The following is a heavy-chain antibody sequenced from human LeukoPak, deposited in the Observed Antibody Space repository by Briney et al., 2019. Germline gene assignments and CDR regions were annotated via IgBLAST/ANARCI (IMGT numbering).Heavy chain of an antibody. D-gene: IGHD3-16*02. CDR2: ISGSDGTS. CDR3: AKSLGVGGYTRYKGFDQ. J-gene: IGHJ4*02. Sequence: GGSLRLSCAASGFTYNSFAMNWVRQAPGKELEWVSSISGSDGTSHYADFVKGRFTISRDNSKNTLYLQMNSLRAEDTAAYYCAKSLGVGGYTRYKGFDQWGQGTLVVVSS. V-gene: IGHV3-23*01. CDR1: GFTYNSFA.